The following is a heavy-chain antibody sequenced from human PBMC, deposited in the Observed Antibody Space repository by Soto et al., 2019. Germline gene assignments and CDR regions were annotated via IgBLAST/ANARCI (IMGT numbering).Heavy chain of an antibody. J-gene: IGHJ3*02. CDR3: ARGTWIQLWTTTRGAFDI. V-gene: IGHV3-33*01. CDR1: GFTFSSYG. D-gene: IGHD5-18*01. CDR2: IWYDGSNK. Sequence: GGSLRLSCAASGFTFSSYGMHWVRQAPGKGLEWVAVIWYDGSNKYYADSVKGRFTISRDNSKNTLYLQMNSLRAEDTAVYYCARGTWIQLWTTTRGAFDIWGQGTMVTVSS.